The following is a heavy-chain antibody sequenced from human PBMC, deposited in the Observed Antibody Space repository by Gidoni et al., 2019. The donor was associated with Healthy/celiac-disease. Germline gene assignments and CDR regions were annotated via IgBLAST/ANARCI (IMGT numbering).Heavy chain of an antibody. CDR2: IFSNDEK. D-gene: IGHD2-21*01. Sequence: QVTLKESGPVLVKPTEPLTLTCTVSGFSLSNARMGVSWIRQPPGKALEWLAHIFSNDEKSYSTSLKSRLTISKDTSKSQVVLTMTNMDPVDTATYYCARGIGGGVVLFYNYWGQGTLVTVSS. V-gene: IGHV2-26*01. J-gene: IGHJ4*02. CDR3: ARGIGGGVVLFYNY. CDR1: GFSLSNARMG.